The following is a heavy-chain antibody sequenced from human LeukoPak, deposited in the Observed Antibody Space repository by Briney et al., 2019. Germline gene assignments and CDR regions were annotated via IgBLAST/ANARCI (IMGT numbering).Heavy chain of an antibody. CDR1: GGSISSYY. J-gene: IGHJ3*02. V-gene: IGHV4-59*01. CDR3: ARVGGYGSGSYEAFDI. D-gene: IGHD3-10*01. Sequence: SETLSLTCTVSGGSISSYYWSWIRQPPGTGLEWIGYIYYSGSTNYNPSLKSRVTISIDTSKNQFSLRLSSVTAADTAVYYCARVGGYGSGSYEAFDIWGQGTMVTVSS. CDR2: IYYSGST.